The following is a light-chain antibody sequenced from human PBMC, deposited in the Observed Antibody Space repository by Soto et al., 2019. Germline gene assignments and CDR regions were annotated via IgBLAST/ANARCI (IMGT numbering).Light chain of an antibody. CDR2: DVS. V-gene: IGLV2-14*01. Sequence: QSVLTQPASVSGSPGQSITISCTGTSSDVGGYNYVSWYQQHPGKAPKLMIYDVSNRPSWVSNRFSGSKSANTASLTISGRQAEDEAEYYCSTYSGCNTPLVVFGGGTKLTVL. CDR3: STYSGCNTPLVV. J-gene: IGLJ2*01. CDR1: SSDVGGYNY.